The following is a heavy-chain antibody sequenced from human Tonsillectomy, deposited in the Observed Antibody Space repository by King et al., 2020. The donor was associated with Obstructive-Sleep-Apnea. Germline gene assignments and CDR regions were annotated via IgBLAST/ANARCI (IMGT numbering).Heavy chain of an antibody. CDR3: VRDGGYSY. Sequence: VQLVESGGALVQPGGSLRLSCAASGFTFSSYTMTWVRQAPGKGLEWVAYISSSGSTIQYADSVKGRFTVSRDNAKTSLYLQMNSLRAEDTAVYYCVRDGGYSYWGQGTLVTVSS. D-gene: IGHD3-16*01. CDR2: ISSSGSTI. CDR1: GFTFSSYT. V-gene: IGHV3-48*04. J-gene: IGHJ4*02.